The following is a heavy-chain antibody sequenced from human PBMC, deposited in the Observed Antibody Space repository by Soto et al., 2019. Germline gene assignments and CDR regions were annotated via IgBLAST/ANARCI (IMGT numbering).Heavy chain of an antibody. D-gene: IGHD6-19*01. CDR3: VRCTVATIVTSGWCHYLDP. CDR1: GFTFSSSA. Sequence: EVQLLDSGGGLVQPGGSLRLSCAASGFTFSSSAMSWVRQAPGKGLEWVSAVSGSGGTTYYADSVRGRFTISRDNSKNTLYLQMNSLRAEDTAIYFCVRCTVATIVTSGWCHYLDPWGQGTLVTVSS. CDR2: VSGSGGTT. J-gene: IGHJ5*02. V-gene: IGHV3-23*01.